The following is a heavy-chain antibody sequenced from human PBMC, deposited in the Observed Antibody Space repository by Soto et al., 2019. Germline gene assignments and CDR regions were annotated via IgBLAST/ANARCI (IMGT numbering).Heavy chain of an antibody. V-gene: IGHV3-64*01. CDR2: ITNNGGRT. J-gene: IGHJ2*01. CDR3: ARGGFCSGGPCTSYHRPWYFDL. CDR1: GFTFNNYV. Sequence: GGSLRLSCAASGFTFNNYVMHWVRQAPGKGLEFVSVITNNGGRTFYANSVKGRFTISRDNSKNTLSLEMGNLRPEDMAIYYCARGGFCSGGPCTSYHRPWYFDLWGRGTLVTVSS. D-gene: IGHD2-15*01.